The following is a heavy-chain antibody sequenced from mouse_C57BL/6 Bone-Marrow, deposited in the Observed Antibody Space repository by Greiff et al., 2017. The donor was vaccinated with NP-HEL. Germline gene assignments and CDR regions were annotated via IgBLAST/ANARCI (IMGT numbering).Heavy chain of an antibody. CDR3: ARDHYYGSSHWYFDV. D-gene: IGHD1-1*01. Sequence: QVQLKESGAELVKPGASVKISCKASGYAFSSYWMNWVKQRPGKGLEWIGQIYPGDGDTNYNGKFKGKATLTADKSSSTAYMQLSSLTSEDSAVYFCARDHYYGSSHWYFDVWGTGTTVTVSS. V-gene: IGHV1-80*01. J-gene: IGHJ1*03. CDR1: GYAFSSYW. CDR2: IYPGDGDT.